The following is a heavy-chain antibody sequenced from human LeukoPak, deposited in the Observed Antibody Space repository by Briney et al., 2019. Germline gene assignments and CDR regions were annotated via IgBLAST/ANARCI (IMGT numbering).Heavy chain of an antibody. V-gene: IGHV1-18*01. CDR1: GYTFTSYG. J-gene: IGHJ6*03. CDR3: ARGSVWFGELFEDYYYMDV. Sequence: ASVKVSCKASGYTFTSYGISWVRQAPGQGLEWMGWISAYNGNTNYAQKLQGRVTMTTDTSTSTAYMELRSLRSDDAAVYYCARGSVWFGELFEDYYYMDVWGKGTTVIISS. D-gene: IGHD3-10*01. CDR2: ISAYNGNT.